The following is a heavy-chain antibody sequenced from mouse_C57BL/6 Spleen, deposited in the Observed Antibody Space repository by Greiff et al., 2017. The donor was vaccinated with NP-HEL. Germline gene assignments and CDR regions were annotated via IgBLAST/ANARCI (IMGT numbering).Heavy chain of an antibody. Sequence: EVQRVESGGDLVKPGGSLKLSCAASGFTFSSYGMSWVRQTPDKRLEWVATISSGGSYTYYPDSVKGRFTISRDNAKNTLYLQMSSLKSEDTAMYYCARRGYYGSSYPWYFDVWGTGTTVTVSS. D-gene: IGHD1-1*01. CDR3: ARRGYYGSSYPWYFDV. CDR2: ISSGGSYT. CDR1: GFTFSSYG. V-gene: IGHV5-6*01. J-gene: IGHJ1*03.